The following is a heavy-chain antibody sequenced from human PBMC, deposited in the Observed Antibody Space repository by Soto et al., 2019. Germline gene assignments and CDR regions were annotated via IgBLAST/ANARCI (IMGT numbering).Heavy chain of an antibody. J-gene: IGHJ4*02. D-gene: IGHD6-13*01. V-gene: IGHV1-46*01. Sequence: ASVKVSFKAPGYTNTNYYIPWVRQAPGQGLEWMGIINPTSGSTNYAQKFQGRVTLTYDTSTTTVYMELSGLRSEDTAVLYCARDLAAGDHWGQGTLVTVSS. CDR2: INPTSGST. CDR3: ARDLAAGDH. CDR1: GYTNTNYY.